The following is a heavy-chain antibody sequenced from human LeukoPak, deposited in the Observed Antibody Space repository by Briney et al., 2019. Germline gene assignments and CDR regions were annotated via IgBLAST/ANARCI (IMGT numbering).Heavy chain of an antibody. CDR3: AREGRVSGYDFDS. Sequence: GGSLRLSCAASGFTFSSYWMHWVPQAPGKGLVWVSRINSDGSSITYADSVKGRFTISRDNAKNTLYLQMNSLGVEDTAVYYCAREGRVSGYDFDSWGQGTLVTVSS. V-gene: IGHV3-74*03. D-gene: IGHD5-12*01. CDR2: INSDGSSI. CDR1: GFTFSSYW. J-gene: IGHJ4*02.